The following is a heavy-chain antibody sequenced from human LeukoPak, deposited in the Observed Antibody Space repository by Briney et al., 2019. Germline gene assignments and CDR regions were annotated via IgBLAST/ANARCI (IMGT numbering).Heavy chain of an antibody. CDR1: GYTFTSYG. CDR3: AKQGQGYCGSTRCYGIGH. V-gene: IGHV7-4-1*02. Sequence: ASVNVSCKASGYTFTSYGMNWVRQAPGQGLEWMGWINTETGNPTYAQGFTGRIVFSLDTSVSTAYLQISSLKAEDAAVYYCAKQGQGYCGSTRCYGIGHWGQGTLVTVSS. J-gene: IGHJ4*02. D-gene: IGHD2-2*01. CDR2: INTETGNP.